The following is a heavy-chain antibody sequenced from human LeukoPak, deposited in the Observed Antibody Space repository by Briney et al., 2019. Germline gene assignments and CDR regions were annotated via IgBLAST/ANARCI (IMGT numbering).Heavy chain of an antibody. V-gene: IGHV3-30-3*01. CDR2: ISYDGSNK. Sequence: GGSLRLSCAASGFAFSSYPMSWVRQAPGKGLEWVAVISYDGSNKYYADSVKGRFTISRDNSKNTLYLQMNSLRAEDTAIYYCAKDIAVTGTPYYFDYWGQGTLVTVSS. J-gene: IGHJ4*02. CDR3: AKDIAVTGTPYYFDY. CDR1: GFAFSSYP. D-gene: IGHD6-19*01.